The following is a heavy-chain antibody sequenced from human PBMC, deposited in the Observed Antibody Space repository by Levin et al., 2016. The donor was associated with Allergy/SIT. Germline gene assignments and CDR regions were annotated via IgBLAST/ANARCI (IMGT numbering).Heavy chain of an antibody. V-gene: IGHV3-21*01. J-gene: IGHJ4*02. CDR3: ARDQAPAAAGISDY. Sequence: WIRQPPGKGLEWVSSITGSSIYIYYADSVRGRFTISRDNSKSSLYLQMNSLRADDTAVYYCARDQAPAAAGISDYWGQGTLVTVSS. D-gene: IGHD6-19*01. CDR2: ITGSSIYI.